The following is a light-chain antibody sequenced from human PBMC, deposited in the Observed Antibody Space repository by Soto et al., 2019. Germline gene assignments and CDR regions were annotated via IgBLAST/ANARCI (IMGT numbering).Light chain of an antibody. J-gene: IGLJ3*02. V-gene: IGLV1-44*01. CDR1: SSNIGSNT. CDR3: AAWDDSLNGWV. CDR2: SND. Sequence: QSVLTQAPSASGTPGQRVTISCSGSSSNIGSNTVTWYQQVPGTAPKLLIYSNDQRPSGVPDRFSGSKSGTSASLAIAGLQSEVEADYYCAAWDDSLNGWVFGGGTKLTVL.